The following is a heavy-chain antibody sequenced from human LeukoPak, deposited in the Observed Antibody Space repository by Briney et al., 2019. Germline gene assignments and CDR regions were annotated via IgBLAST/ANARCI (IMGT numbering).Heavy chain of an antibody. CDR1: GGSISSYY. J-gene: IGHJ4*02. CDR2: IYYSGST. Sequence: SETLSLTCTVSGGSISSYYWSWIRQPPGKGLEWIGYIYYSGSTNYNPSLKSRVTISVDTSKNQFSLKLSSVTAADTALYYCARTENDYSNYYFDYWGQGTLVTVSS. CDR3: ARTENDYSNYYFDY. V-gene: IGHV4-59*01. D-gene: IGHD4-11*01.